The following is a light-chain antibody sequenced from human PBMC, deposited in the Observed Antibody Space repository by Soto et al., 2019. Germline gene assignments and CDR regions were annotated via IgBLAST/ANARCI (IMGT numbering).Light chain of an antibody. CDR3: CSLGGGGPGV. CDR1: SSDIGTYNL. J-gene: IGLJ1*01. CDR2: EVN. V-gene: IGLV2-23*02. Sequence: QSVLTQPASVSGSPGQSIAISCTGTSSDIGTYNLVSWYQQHPGKVPKLMISEVNKRPSGVSNRFSGSKSGNTASLTISGPQIEDGADYYACSLGGGGPGVLGTGTKVPV.